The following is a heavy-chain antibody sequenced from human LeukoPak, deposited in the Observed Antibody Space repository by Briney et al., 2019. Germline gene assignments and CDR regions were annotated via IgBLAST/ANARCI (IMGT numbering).Heavy chain of an antibody. CDR1: GFTFSNYA. CDR3: AKTRPLDSSSWSHGDY. V-gene: IGHV3-23*01. CDR2: ISGSGSST. Sequence: GGSLRLSCAASGFTFSNYAMSWVRQAPGKGLEWVSTISGSGSSTYYADSVKGRFAISRDNSKNTLFLQMSSLRAGDTAVYYCAKTRPLDSSSWSHGDYWGQGTLVTVSS. D-gene: IGHD6-13*01. J-gene: IGHJ4*02.